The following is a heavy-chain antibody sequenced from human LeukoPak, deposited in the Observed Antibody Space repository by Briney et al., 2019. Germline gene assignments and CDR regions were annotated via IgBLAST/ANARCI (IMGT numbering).Heavy chain of an antibody. Sequence: PGGSLRLSCAASGFTFSDYYISWIRQAPGKGLEWVSGISWNSGSIGYADSVKGRFTISRDNAKNSLYLQMNSLRAEDTALYYCAKGPGYSYGSYFDYWGQGTLVTVSS. V-gene: IGHV3-9*01. D-gene: IGHD5-18*01. CDR1: GFTFSDYY. J-gene: IGHJ4*02. CDR2: ISWNSGSI. CDR3: AKGPGYSYGSYFDY.